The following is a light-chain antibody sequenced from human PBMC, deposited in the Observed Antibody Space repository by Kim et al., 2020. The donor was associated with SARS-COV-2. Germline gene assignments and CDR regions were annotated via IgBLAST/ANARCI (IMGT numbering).Light chain of an antibody. J-gene: IGLJ3*02. Sequence: ALEQAVRITCQGDSRSIYYACWYQQKPGQAPLLVIYGKNNRPAGLPDRFSGSSAGNTAFLTITGAQAEDDAYYCCNPRNSSCDHQVFGGGTKLTVL. CDR1: SRSIYY. CDR3: NPRNSSCDHQV. V-gene: IGLV3-19*01. CDR2: GKN.